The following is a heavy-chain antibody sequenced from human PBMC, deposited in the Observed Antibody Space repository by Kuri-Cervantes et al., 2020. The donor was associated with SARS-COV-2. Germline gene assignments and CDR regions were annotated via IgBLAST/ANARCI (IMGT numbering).Heavy chain of an antibody. J-gene: IGHJ5*02. CDR2: ISYDGSNK. CDR3: ATIYYDSSGYDGGFDP. D-gene: IGHD3-22*01. V-gene: IGHV3-30-3*01. Sequence: LTCAASGFTFSSYAMHWVRQAPGKGLEWVAVISYDGSNKYYADSVKGRFTISRDNSKNTPYLQMNSLRAEDTAVYYCATIYYDSSGYDGGFDPWGQGTLVTVSS. CDR1: GFTFSSYA.